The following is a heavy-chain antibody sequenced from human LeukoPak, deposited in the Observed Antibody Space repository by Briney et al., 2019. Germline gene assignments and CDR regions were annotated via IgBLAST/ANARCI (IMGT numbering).Heavy chain of an antibody. V-gene: IGHV1-46*03. Sequence: GASVKVSCKASGYTFTSYYMHWVRQAPGQGLEWMGIINPSGGSTSYAQKFQGRVTMTRDTSTSTVYMELSSLRSEDTAVYYCARVINYYDSSGNAFDIWSQGTMVTVSS. CDR1: GYTFTSYY. J-gene: IGHJ3*02. D-gene: IGHD3-22*01. CDR2: INPSGGST. CDR3: ARVINYYDSSGNAFDI.